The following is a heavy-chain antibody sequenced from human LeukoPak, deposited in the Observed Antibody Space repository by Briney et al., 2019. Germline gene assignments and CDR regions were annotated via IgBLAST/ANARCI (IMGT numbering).Heavy chain of an antibody. D-gene: IGHD3-10*02. Sequence: SETLSLTCAVYGGSFSGYYWSWIRQPPGKGLEWIGEINHSGSTNYNPSLKSRVTISVDTSKNQFSLKLSSVTAADTAVYYCATAISGGSFYFDYWGQGTLVTVSS. J-gene: IGHJ4*02. CDR2: INHSGST. CDR3: ATAISGGSFYFDY. V-gene: IGHV4-34*01. CDR1: GGSFSGYY.